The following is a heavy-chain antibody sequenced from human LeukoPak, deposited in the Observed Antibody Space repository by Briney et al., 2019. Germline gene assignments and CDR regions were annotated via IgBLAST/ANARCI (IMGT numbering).Heavy chain of an antibody. J-gene: IGHJ4*02. D-gene: IGHD3-3*01. CDR3: ARDGGRNNDY. CDR2: LYSVSST. Sequence: GGSLRLSCAASGFTVSGYYMSWVRQAPGKGLEWVSVLYSVSSTYYADSVKGRFTISRDNAKNSLYLQMNSLRAEDTAVYYCARDGGRNNDYWGQGTLVTVSS. V-gene: IGHV3-66*01. CDR1: GFTVSGYY.